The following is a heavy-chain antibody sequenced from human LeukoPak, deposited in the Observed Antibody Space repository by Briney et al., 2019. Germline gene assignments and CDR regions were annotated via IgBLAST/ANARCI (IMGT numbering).Heavy chain of an antibody. Sequence: PGRSLRLSCAASGFTFDDYAMHWVRQAPGKGLEWVSGISWNSGSIGYADSVKGRFTISRDNAKNSLYLQMNSLRAEDTALYYCAKDRARTLYYYGMDVWGQGTTVTVSS. J-gene: IGHJ6*02. CDR1: GFTFDDYA. V-gene: IGHV3-9*01. CDR2: ISWNSGSI. CDR3: AKDRARTLYYYGMDV. D-gene: IGHD2-2*01.